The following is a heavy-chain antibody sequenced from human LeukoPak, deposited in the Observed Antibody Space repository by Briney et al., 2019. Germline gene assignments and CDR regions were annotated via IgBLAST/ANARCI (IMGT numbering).Heavy chain of an antibody. CDR3: ARERTYSSSWYYFDY. CDR2: ISSSSSYI. D-gene: IGHD6-13*01. J-gene: IGHJ4*02. CDR1: GFTFSSYS. Sequence: GGSLRLSCAASGFTFSSYSMNWVRQAPGKELEWVSSISSSSSYIYYADSVKGRFTISSDNAKNSLYLQMNSLRAEDTAVYYCARERTYSSSWYYFDYWGQGTLVTVSS. V-gene: IGHV3-21*01.